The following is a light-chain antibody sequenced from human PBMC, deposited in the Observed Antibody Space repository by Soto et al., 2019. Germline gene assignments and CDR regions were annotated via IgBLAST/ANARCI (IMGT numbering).Light chain of an antibody. CDR3: SSYTSSSTVV. J-gene: IGLJ2*01. Sequence: QSALTQPASVSGSPGQSITISCTGTSSDVGGYNYVSWYQQHPGKAPKLMIYDVSNRPAGVSNRFYGSNSGNTASLTISGLQAEYEADYYCSSYTSSSTVVFAGGTKLTVL. V-gene: IGLV2-14*01. CDR2: DVS. CDR1: SSDVGGYNY.